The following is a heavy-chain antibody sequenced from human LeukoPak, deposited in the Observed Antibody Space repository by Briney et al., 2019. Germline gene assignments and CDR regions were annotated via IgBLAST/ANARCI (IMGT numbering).Heavy chain of an antibody. CDR2: IYTSGST. D-gene: IGHD3-3*01. CDR1: GGSISSGSYY. V-gene: IGHV4-61*02. J-gene: IGHJ4*02. Sequence: SQTLSLTCTVSGGSISSGSYYWSWIRQPAGKGLEWIGRIYTSGSTNYNPSLKSRVTISVDTSKNQFSLKLSSVTAADTAVYYCARESNDFWSGYYKDYWGQGTLVTVSS. CDR3: ARESNDFWSGYYKDY.